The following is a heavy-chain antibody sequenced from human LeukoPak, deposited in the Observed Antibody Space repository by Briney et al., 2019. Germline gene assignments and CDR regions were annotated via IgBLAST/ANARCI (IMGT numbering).Heavy chain of an antibody. CDR3: ARDSGIAAAGSSPFDY. J-gene: IGHJ4*02. Sequence: SVKVSCKASGGTFSSYAISWVRQAPGQGLEWMGRIIPIFGIANYAQKFQGRVTITADKSTSTAYMELSSLRSEDTAVYYCARDSGIAAAGSSPFDYWDQGTLVTVSS. CDR1: GGTFSSYA. V-gene: IGHV1-69*04. CDR2: IIPIFGIA. D-gene: IGHD6-13*01.